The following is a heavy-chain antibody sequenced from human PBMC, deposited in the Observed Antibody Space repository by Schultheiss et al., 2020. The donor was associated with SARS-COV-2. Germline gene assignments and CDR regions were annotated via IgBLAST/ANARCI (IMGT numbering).Heavy chain of an antibody. J-gene: IGHJ4*02. V-gene: IGHV4-34*01. CDR1: SGSFSGYS. Sequence: SETLSLTCTVSSGSFSGYSWNWIRQPPGKGLEWIGEINHSGATNYNPSLKSRVTISVDTSKNLFSLNLRSVTAADTAVYYCGGGFGTPGDYWGQGTLVTVSS. CDR2: INHSGAT. CDR3: GGGFGTPGDY. D-gene: IGHD1-7*01.